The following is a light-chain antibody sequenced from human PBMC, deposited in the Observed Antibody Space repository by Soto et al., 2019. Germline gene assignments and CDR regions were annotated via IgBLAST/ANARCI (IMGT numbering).Light chain of an antibody. CDR1: QTISNW. CDR3: QQYNSYSQT. Sequence: DIQMTQSPSTLSASVGDRVTITCQACQTISNWLAWYQQKPGKAPKXLIYKASTLESGVPSRFSGSGSGTEFTITISSLQPEDFETYYCQQYNSYSQTFGQGTKVDIK. CDR2: KAS. J-gene: IGKJ1*01. V-gene: IGKV1-5*03.